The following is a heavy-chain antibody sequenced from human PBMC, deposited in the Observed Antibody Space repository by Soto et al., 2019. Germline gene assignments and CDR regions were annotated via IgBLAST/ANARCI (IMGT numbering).Heavy chain of an antibody. J-gene: IGHJ5*02. CDR1: GYTFTNYD. CDR3: ARMASFGTLNWFDP. D-gene: IGHD3-16*01. V-gene: IGHV1-8*01. CDR2: LNPGSGDT. Sequence: QVQLVQSGAKIRKPGASVRVSCKASGYTFTNYDVNWVRQVPGQGLEWMGWLNPGSGDTGYAQKFQGRVTMTRNTSIGTAYMELSSLRSGDTAIYYCARMASFGTLNWFDPWGQGTLVTVSS.